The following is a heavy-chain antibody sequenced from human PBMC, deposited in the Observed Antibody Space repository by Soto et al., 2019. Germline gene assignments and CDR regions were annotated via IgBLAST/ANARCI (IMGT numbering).Heavy chain of an antibody. CDR3: APKTVAVAGLD. D-gene: IGHD6-13*01. J-gene: IGHJ4*01. V-gene: IGHV4-4*02. CDR1: GGSISSESFY. Sequence: QVQLQESGPGLVKPSGTLSLTCSVSGGSISSESFYWSWVRQHPGKGLEWIGEISHGGNTNYNPSLKSRATLSLEQSNTQFSLSLSFVTAADTALYYCAPKTVAVAGLDWGHGTPVTVSS. CDR2: ISHGGNT.